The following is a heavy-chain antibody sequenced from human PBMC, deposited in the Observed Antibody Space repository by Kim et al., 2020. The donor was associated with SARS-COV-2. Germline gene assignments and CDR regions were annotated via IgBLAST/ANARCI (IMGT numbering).Heavy chain of an antibody. Sequence: GGSLRLSCAASGFTFSSYGMHWVRQAPGKGLEWVAVIWYDGSNKYYADSVKGRFTISRDNSKNTLYLQMNSLRAEDTAVYYCAKALGSSWYEFNVYYYGMDVWGQGTTVTVSS. D-gene: IGHD6-13*01. J-gene: IGHJ6*02. CDR3: AKALGSSWYEFNVYYYGMDV. CDR2: IWYDGSNK. CDR1: GFTFSSYG. V-gene: IGHV3-33*06.